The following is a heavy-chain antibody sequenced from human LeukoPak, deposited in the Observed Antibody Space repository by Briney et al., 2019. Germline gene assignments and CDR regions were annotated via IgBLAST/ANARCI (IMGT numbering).Heavy chain of an antibody. CDR3: AKDQKLRYYYYYMDV. D-gene: IGHD6-13*01. J-gene: IGHJ6*03. Sequence: GGSLRLSCAASGFTFSSYGMHWVRQAPGRGLEWVAFIRYDGSNKYYADSVKGRFTISRDNSKNTLYLQMNSLRAEDTAVYYCAKDQKLRYYYYYMDVWGKGTTVTISS. CDR1: GFTFSSYG. V-gene: IGHV3-30*02. CDR2: IRYDGSNK.